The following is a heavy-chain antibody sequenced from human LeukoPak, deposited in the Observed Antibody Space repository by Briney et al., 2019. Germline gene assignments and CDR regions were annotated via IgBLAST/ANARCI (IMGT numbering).Heavy chain of an antibody. Sequence: GGSLRLSCAASGFIFSNYPIHWVRQAPGKGLEWVAVISNDGNNKYYADSVKGRFTLSRDNSKNTLYLQMNSLRAEDTAVYYCARNGVVITSTSYYYYGMDVWGQGTTVTVSS. D-gene: IGHD3-3*01. CDR3: ARNGVVITSTSYYYYGMDV. CDR2: ISNDGNNK. J-gene: IGHJ6*02. V-gene: IGHV3-30-3*01. CDR1: GFIFSNYP.